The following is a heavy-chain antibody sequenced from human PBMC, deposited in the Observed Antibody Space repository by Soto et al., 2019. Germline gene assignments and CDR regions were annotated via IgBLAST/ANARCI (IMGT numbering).Heavy chain of an antibody. D-gene: IGHD2-21*02. V-gene: IGHV3-23*01. Sequence: PWGSLRLSCAASGFTFCSYAMTCVRQSPGKGLEWVASITNSGDRTEYAFFVEGRFTISRDNSNNMLYLQMKNLRAGDTALYYCAKETSGDWGYMDVWGRGTTVTVSS. CDR2: ITNSGDRT. CDR1: GFTFCSYA. J-gene: IGHJ6*03. CDR3: AKETSGDWGYMDV.